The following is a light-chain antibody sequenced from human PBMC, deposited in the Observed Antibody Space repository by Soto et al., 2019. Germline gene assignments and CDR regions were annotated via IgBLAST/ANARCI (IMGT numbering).Light chain of an antibody. CDR2: DVN. V-gene: IGLV2-23*02. J-gene: IGLJ2*01. CDR3: SSYAGTYTPHVV. Sequence: QSVLTQPASVSGSPGQSITISCTGTSSDVGSYNLVSWYQQHPGKAPKLMIYDVNNRPSGVSNRFSGSKSGNTASLTISGLQAEDEADYYCSSYAGTYTPHVVFGGGTQLTVL. CDR1: SSDVGSYNL.